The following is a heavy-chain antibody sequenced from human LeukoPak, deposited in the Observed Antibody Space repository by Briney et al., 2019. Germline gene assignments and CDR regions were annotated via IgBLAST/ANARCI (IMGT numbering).Heavy chain of an antibody. J-gene: IGHJ4*02. CDR3: ARGGDYIWGTYRPFDY. D-gene: IGHD3-16*02. V-gene: IGHV4-61*02. CDR1: GGSIRSGSYH. Sequence: SETLSLTCTVSGGSIRSGSYHWSWIRQSAGKGLEWIGRIYTNGSTNCNPSLKSRVTISVDTSKNQFSLKLNSVTAADTAVYYCARGGDYIWGTYRPFDYWGQGTLVTVSS. CDR2: IYTNGST.